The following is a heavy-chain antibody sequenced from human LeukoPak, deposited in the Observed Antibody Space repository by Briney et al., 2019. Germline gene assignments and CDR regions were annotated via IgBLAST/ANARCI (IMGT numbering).Heavy chain of an antibody. CDR1: GFTFSSYA. J-gene: IGHJ4*02. V-gene: IGHV3-23*01. CDR2: ISGSGGST. CDR3: AKDWGDLSFYFDY. Sequence: PGASLRLSCAASGFTFSSYAMSWVRQAPGKGLEWVSAISGSGGSTYYADSVKGRFTISRDNSKNTLYLQMNSLRAEGTAVYYCAKDWGDLSFYFDYWGQGTLVTVSS. D-gene: IGHD3-16*01.